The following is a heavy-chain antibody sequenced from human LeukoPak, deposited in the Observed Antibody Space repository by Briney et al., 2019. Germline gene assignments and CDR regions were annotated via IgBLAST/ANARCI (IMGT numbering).Heavy chain of an antibody. D-gene: IGHD4-23*01. CDR3: ARRGTQRKRWNWLDP. Sequence: PSETLPLTCTVFGDSITYYYWNWIRQSPAEGLEWIGYIHHNGFINYNLSLKSRVTISLDRSRNQFSLKMTSVTAADTAVYYCARRGTQRKRWNWLDPWGQGILVTVSS. J-gene: IGHJ5*02. V-gene: IGHV4-59*08. CDR2: IHHNGFI. CDR1: GDSITYYY.